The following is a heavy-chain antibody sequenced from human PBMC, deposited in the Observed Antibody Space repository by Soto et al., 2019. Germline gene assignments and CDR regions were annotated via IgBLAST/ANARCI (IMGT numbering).Heavy chain of an antibody. Sequence: QVQLVESGGGVVQPGRSLRLSCAASGFTFSSYGMHWVRQAPGKGLEWVAVISYDGSNKYYADSVKGRFTISRDNSKNMLYLKMNSLSAEDTAVYYCAKMGIDMPGDYWGQGTLVTVSS. J-gene: IGHJ4*02. CDR3: AKMGIDMPGDY. CDR2: ISYDGSNK. CDR1: GFTFSSYG. V-gene: IGHV3-30*18. D-gene: IGHD2-21*01.